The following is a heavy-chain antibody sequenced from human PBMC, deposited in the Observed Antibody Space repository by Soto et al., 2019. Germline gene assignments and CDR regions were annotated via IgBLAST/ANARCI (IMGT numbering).Heavy chain of an antibody. CDR3: ARRAVRRSNRDTNWFDP. CDR1: GFTFSGYE. J-gene: IGHJ5*02. D-gene: IGHD4-4*01. V-gene: IGHV3-48*03. Sequence: GGSLRLSCAASGFTFSGYEMSCVRQAPWKGLEWFSYISGSGSTIYYADSVKGRFTISRENAKNSLYLQMNSLRDEDTAVYYCARRAVRRSNRDTNWFDPLGQGTIVTVSS. CDR2: ISGSGSTI.